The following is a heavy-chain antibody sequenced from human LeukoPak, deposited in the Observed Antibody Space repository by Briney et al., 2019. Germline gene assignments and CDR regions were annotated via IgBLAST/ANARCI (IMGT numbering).Heavy chain of an antibody. J-gene: IGHJ4*02. V-gene: IGHV3-23*01. CDR2: ISGSGGST. D-gene: IGHD3-22*01. Sequence: GGSLRLSCAASGFTFSSYAMSWVRQAPGKGLEWVSAISGSGGSTYYADSVKGRFTISRDNSKNTLYLQMNSLRAEDTAAYYCAKDRPATYYYDSSGPTLDYWGQGTLVTVSS. CDR1: GFTFSSYA. CDR3: AKDRPATYYYDSSGPTLDY.